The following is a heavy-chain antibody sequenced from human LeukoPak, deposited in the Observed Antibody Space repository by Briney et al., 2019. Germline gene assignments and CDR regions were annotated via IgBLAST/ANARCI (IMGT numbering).Heavy chain of an antibody. CDR2: INPNTASP. CDR1: GYTVAAYY. V-gene: IGHV1-2*02. CDR3: ARHRNSQTAGAGDY. Sequence: ASVKVSCKASGYTVAAYYIHWVRQAPGQGLEWMGWINPNTASPYYSQKFQGTVTMTRDSSVNTAYMELTRVTSDDTATYYCARHRNSQTAGAGDYWGQGTLVTVSS. D-gene: IGHD1-26*01. J-gene: IGHJ4*02.